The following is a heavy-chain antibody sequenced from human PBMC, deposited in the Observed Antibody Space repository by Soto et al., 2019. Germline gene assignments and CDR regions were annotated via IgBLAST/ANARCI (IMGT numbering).Heavy chain of an antibody. J-gene: IGHJ6*03. CDR3: ARLRKRYYYMDV. CDR2: IYYSGST. V-gene: IGHV4-39*01. CDR1: GGSISSSSYY. Sequence: SETLSLTCTVSGGSISSSSYYWGWIRQPPGKGLEWIGGIYYSGSTYYNPSLKSRVTISVDTSKNQFSLKLSSVTAADTAVYYCARLRKRYYYMDVWGKGTTVTVSS.